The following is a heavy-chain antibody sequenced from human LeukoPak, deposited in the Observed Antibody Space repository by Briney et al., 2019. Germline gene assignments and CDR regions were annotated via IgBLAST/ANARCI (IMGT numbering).Heavy chain of an antibody. CDR3: AGARGAAVANHEYGY. J-gene: IGHJ4*02. CDR1: GYTFTGYY. D-gene: IGHD6-19*01. CDR2: INPNSGGT. V-gene: IGHV1-2*02. Sequence: ASVKVSCKASGYTFTGYYMHWVRQAPGQGLEWMGWINPNSGGTNYAQKFQGRVTMTRDTSISTAYMELSRLRSEDTAVYYCAGARGAAVANHEYGYWGQGTLVTVSS.